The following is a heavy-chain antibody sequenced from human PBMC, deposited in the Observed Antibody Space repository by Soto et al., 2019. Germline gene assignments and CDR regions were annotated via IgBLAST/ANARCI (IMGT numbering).Heavy chain of an antibody. Sequence: PSATRSLTCPVSGLSISRGGVFWSWIRQRQGKGLEWVGYIYYSGRTHSNPSLEGRVTISGDTSKNQFSLKLSSVTAADTAVYFCARAHSDFGDFDWFDPWGQGTLVTCSS. D-gene: IGHD4-17*01. J-gene: IGHJ5*02. CDR1: GLSISRGGVF. V-gene: IGHV4-31*03. CDR3: ARAHSDFGDFDWFDP. CDR2: IYYSGRT.